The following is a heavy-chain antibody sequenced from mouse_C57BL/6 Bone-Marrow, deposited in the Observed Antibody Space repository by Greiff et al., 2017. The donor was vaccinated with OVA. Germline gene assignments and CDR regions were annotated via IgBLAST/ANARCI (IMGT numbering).Heavy chain of an antibody. D-gene: IGHD2-4*01. CDR1: GFTFSDYY. Sequence: EVQLVESEGGLVQPGSSMKLSCTASGFTFSDYYMAWVRQVPEKGLEWVANINYDGSSTYYLDSLKSRFIISRDNAKNILYLQMSSLKSEDTATYYCAREVYDYDGDWYFDVWGTGTTVTVSS. J-gene: IGHJ1*03. CDR3: AREVYDYDGDWYFDV. CDR2: INYDGSST. V-gene: IGHV5-16*01.